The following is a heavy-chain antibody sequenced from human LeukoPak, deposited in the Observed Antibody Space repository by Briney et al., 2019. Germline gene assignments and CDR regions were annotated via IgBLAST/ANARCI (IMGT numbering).Heavy chain of an antibody. CDR1: GFTFSSYA. V-gene: IGHV3-23*01. CDR3: AKGLEDIVVVVAATYGMDV. J-gene: IGHJ6*02. CDR2: ISGSGGST. D-gene: IGHD2-15*01. Sequence: GGSLRLSCAASGFTFSSYAMSWVRQAPGKGLEWVSAISGSGGSTYYADSVKGRFTISRVNSKNTLYLQMNSLRAEDTAVYYCAKGLEDIVVVVAATYGMDVWGQGTTVTVSS.